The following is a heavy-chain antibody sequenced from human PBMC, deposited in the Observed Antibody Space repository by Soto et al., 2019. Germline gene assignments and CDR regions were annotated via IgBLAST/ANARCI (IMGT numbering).Heavy chain of an antibody. CDR3: ARDQRFLEWLLTDYYYYYYMDV. CDR1: GFTFSSYW. J-gene: IGHJ6*03. V-gene: IGHV3-74*01. CDR2: INSDGSST. D-gene: IGHD3-3*01. Sequence: EVQLVESGGGLVQPGGSLRLSCAASGFTFSSYWMHWVRQAPGKGLVWVSRINSDGSSTSYADSVKDRFTISRDNAKNTLYLQMNSLRAEDTAVYYCARDQRFLEWLLTDYYYYYYMDVWGKGTTVTVSS.